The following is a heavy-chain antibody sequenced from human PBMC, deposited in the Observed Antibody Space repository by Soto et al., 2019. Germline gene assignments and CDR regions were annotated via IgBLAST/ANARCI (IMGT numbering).Heavy chain of an antibody. CDR1: GYTFTSYY. Sequence: QVQLVQSGAEVKKPGASVKVSCKASGYTFTSYYMHWVRQAPGQGLEWMGIINPSGGSTRYAQKFQGRVTMTRDTSTSTVYMELSSLRSEDTAVYYCAREYGSGSYYTRNNYFDYWGQGTLVTVSS. V-gene: IGHV1-46*01. CDR2: INPSGGST. J-gene: IGHJ4*02. D-gene: IGHD3-10*01. CDR3: AREYGSGSYYTRNNYFDY.